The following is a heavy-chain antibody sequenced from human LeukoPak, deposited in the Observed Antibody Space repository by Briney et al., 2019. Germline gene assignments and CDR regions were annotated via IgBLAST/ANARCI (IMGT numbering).Heavy chain of an antibody. CDR1: GFTFSSHW. Sequence: GGSLRLSCAASGFTFSSHWMYWVRQAPGKGLVWVSRFSIDESSTTYADSVKGRFTISRDNAKNTLYLQMNSLRAEDTAVYYCARARYCSSISCLSNWFDPWGQGTLVTVSS. J-gene: IGHJ5*02. V-gene: IGHV3-74*01. CDR2: FSIDESST. D-gene: IGHD2-2*01. CDR3: ARARYCSSISCLSNWFDP.